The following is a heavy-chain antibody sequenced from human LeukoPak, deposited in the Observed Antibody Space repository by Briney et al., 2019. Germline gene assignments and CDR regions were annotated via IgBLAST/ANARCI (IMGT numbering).Heavy chain of an antibody. D-gene: IGHD4-17*01. Sequence: SGGSLRLSRAASGFIFGRYGMRWVGQAPGKELAGVEFTPLYGVSRYHTESLKGRFTNSRGNSKRPLYPQSNSLIIEEQAVYYFAKDRHGDYTSDYWGEGTLVLVSS. J-gene: IGHJ4*02. CDR1: GFIFGRYG. CDR2: TPLYGVSR. V-gene: IGHV3-30*02. CDR3: AKDRHGDYTSDY.